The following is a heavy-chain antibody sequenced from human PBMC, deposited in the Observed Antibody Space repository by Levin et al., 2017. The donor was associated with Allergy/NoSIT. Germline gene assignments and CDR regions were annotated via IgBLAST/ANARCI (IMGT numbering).Heavy chain of an antibody. V-gene: IGHV1-69*06. CDR3: ARDPGYSGYGRLTYSYDMDV. CDR1: GGTFSSYA. D-gene: IGHD5-12*01. J-gene: IGHJ6*03. Sequence: SVKVSCKASGGTFSSYAFSWVRQAPGQGLEWMGGIIPMFGPANYAQKLQGRVTITADRSTSTVYMELSSLRSDDTAVYYCARDPGYSGYGRLTYSYDMDVWGKGTTVTVSS. CDR2: IIPMFGPA.